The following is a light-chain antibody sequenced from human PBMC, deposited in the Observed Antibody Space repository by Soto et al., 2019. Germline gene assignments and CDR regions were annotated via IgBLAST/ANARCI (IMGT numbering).Light chain of an antibody. Sequence: QSVLTQPPSASGAPGQRVTISCSGSSSNIGSNTVNWFQQLPGTAPKLLIYSNNQRPSGVPDRFSGSKSGTSASLAISGLQSEDEADYYCAAWDASLNGPVFGTGTKSPS. CDR1: SSNIGSNT. CDR3: AAWDASLNGPV. V-gene: IGLV1-44*01. CDR2: SNN. J-gene: IGLJ1*01.